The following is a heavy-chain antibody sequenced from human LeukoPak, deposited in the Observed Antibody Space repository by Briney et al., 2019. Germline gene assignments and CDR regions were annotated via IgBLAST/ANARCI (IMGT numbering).Heavy chain of an antibody. Sequence: SVKVSCKASGGTFSSYAISWVRQAPGQGLEWMGGIIPIFGTANYAQKFQGRVTITADESTSTAYMELSSLRSEDTAVYYCARDRVPEYCSSTSCYSPWFDYWGQGTLVTVSS. D-gene: IGHD2-2*01. CDR1: GGTFSSYA. V-gene: IGHV1-69*13. CDR3: ARDRVPEYCSSTSCYSPWFDY. J-gene: IGHJ4*02. CDR2: IIPIFGTA.